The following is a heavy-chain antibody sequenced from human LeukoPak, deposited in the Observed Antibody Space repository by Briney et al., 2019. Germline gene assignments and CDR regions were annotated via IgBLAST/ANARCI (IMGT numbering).Heavy chain of an antibody. Sequence: PGGSLRLSCAASGFTFSSYAVSWVRQAPGKGLEWVSAICGSGGNTYYADSVKGRFTISRDNSKNTVYLQMNSLRAEDTAVYYCAKESGGSCYNPSDSWGQGTLVTVSS. J-gene: IGHJ4*02. CDR3: AKESGGSCYNPSDS. CDR2: ICGSGGNT. V-gene: IGHV3-23*01. CDR1: GFTFSSYA. D-gene: IGHD2-15*01.